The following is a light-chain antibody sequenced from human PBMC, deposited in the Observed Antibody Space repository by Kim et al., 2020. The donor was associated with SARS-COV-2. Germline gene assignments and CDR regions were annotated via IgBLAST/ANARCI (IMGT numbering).Light chain of an antibody. Sequence: DIQMTQSPPSVSASVGDRVTITCRASQDISNWLAWYQHKPGKAPKVLIYTASTLESGVPSRFSGGGSGTDFTLSINSLQPEDFATYYCKQINSFPITCGEGTRLEIK. CDR2: TAS. V-gene: IGKV1-12*01. J-gene: IGKJ5*01. CDR1: QDISNW. CDR3: KQINSFPIT.